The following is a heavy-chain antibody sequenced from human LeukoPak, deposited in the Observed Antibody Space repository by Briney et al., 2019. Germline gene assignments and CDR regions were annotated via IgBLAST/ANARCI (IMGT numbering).Heavy chain of an antibody. CDR2: IYPGDSDT. Sequence: GESLKISCRGSGYSFPTYWIGWVRQMPGKGLGWMGIIYPGDSDTRYSPSFQGQVTISADKSISTAYLQWSSLKASDTAMYYCARLEDPIDSWFDPWGQGTLVTVSS. J-gene: IGHJ5*02. CDR1: GYSFPTYW. V-gene: IGHV5-51*01. CDR3: ARLEDPIDSWFDP. D-gene: IGHD1-1*01.